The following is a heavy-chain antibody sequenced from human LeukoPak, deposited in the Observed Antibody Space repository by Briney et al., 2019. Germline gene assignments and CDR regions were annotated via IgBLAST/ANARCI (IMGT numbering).Heavy chain of an antibody. CDR3: AKGIAVAGAYNWFDP. D-gene: IGHD6-19*01. CDR2: IYYSGST. CDR1: GGSISSYY. Sequence: SETLSLTCTVSGGSISSYYRSWIRQPPGKGLEWIGYIYYSGSTNYNPSLKSRVTISVDTSKNQFSLKLSSVTAADTAVYYCAKGIAVAGAYNWFDPWGQGTLVTVSS. V-gene: IGHV4-59*08. J-gene: IGHJ5*02.